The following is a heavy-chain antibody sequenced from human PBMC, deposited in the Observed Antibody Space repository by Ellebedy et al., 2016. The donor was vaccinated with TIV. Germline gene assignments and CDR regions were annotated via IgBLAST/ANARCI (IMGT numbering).Heavy chain of an antibody. V-gene: IGHV5-51*01. J-gene: IGHJ6*02. CDR3: ARDYGDYVDTATTWYYYGMDV. D-gene: IGHD4-17*01. CDR1: GYSFPSYW. Sequence: GESLKISXTGSGYSFPSYWIGWVRQMPGKGLEWMGIIYPGDSDTRYSPSFQGQVTISADKSISTAYLQWSSLKASDTAMYYCARDYGDYVDTATTWYYYGMDVWGQGTTVTVSS. CDR2: IYPGDSDT.